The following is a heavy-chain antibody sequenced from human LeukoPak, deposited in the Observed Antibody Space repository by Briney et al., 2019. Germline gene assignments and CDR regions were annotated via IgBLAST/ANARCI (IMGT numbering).Heavy chain of an antibody. J-gene: IGHJ4*02. CDR1: GFTFSSNY. Sequence: GGSLRLSCAASGFTFSSNYMSWVRQAPGKGLEWVSVIYSGGSTYYADSVKGRFTISRDNSKNTLYLQMNSLRAEDTAVYYCARGGNWNAGFDYWGQGTLVTVSS. CDR2: IYSGGST. V-gene: IGHV3-66*01. CDR3: ARGGNWNAGFDY. D-gene: IGHD1-20*01.